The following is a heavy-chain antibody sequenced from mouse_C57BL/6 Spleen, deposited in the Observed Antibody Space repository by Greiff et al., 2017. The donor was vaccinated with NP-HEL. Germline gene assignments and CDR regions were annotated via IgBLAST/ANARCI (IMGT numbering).Heavy chain of an antibody. V-gene: IGHV1-52*01. CDR1: GYTFTSYW. Sequence: VQLQQPGAELVRPGSSVKLSCKASGYTFTSYWMHWVKQRPIQGLEWIGNIDPSDSETHYNQKFKDKATLTVDKSSSTAYMQLSSLTSEDSAVYYCARGGYYGSSYNYYAMDYWGQGTSVTVSS. CDR2: IDPSDSET. J-gene: IGHJ4*01. D-gene: IGHD1-1*01. CDR3: ARGGYYGSSYNYYAMDY.